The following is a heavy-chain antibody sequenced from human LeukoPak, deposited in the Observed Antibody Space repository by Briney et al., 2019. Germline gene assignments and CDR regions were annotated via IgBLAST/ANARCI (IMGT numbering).Heavy chain of an antibody. V-gene: IGHV4-34*01. CDR1: GGSFSGYY. CDR3: GRYKGMVRGDLDY. D-gene: IGHD3-10*01. J-gene: IGHJ4*02. Sequence: SETLSLTCAVYGGSFSGYYWSWIRQPPGKGLEWIGEINHSGSTNYTPSLKSRVTISVDTSKNQFSLKLSSVTAADTAVYHCGRYKGMVRGDLDYWGQGTLVTVSS. CDR2: INHSGST.